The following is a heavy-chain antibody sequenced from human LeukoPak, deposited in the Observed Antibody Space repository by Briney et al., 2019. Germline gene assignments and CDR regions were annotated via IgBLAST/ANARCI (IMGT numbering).Heavy chain of an antibody. CDR2: ISASGATT. CDR1: GFTFSDYA. D-gene: IGHD5-18*01. Sequence: GGSLRLSCAASGFTFSDYAMTWVRQAPGKRLEWVSHISASGATTEYADSVKGRFTISRDNSKNTLYLQMNSLRAEDTAVYYCAKVRDLDTVLGRFDNWGQGTLVTVSS. J-gene: IGHJ5*02. CDR3: AKVRDLDTVLGRFDN. V-gene: IGHV3-23*01.